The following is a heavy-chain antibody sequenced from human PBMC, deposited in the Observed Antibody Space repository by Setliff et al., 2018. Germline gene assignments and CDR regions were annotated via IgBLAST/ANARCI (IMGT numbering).Heavy chain of an antibody. CDR3: SRLVRYCTRTSCQRLSGGEF. CDR1: GYTFTDYG. V-gene: IGHV1-18*01. CDR2: ISAHTGNT. Sequence: ASVKVSCKTSGYTFTDYGITWVRQAPGQGLGWMGWISAHTGNTYYTPKLHGRVTLTTDTSTSTAYMELTSLGSDDTAVYYCSRLVRYCTRTSCQRLSGGEFWGQGTLVT. D-gene: IGHD2-15*01. J-gene: IGHJ4*02.